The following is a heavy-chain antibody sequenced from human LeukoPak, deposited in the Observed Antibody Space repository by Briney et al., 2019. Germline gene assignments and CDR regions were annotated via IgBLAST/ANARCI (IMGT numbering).Heavy chain of an antibody. CDR1: GFTFSSYS. CDR2: ISSSSSYI. CDR3: ASLTGVYVAFDI. Sequence: PGGSLRLSCAASGFTFSSYSMNWVRQAPGKGLEWVSSISSSSSYIYYADSVKGRFTISRDNAKNSLYLQMNSLRAEDTAVYYCASLTGVYVAFDIWGQGTMVTVSS. V-gene: IGHV3-21*01. J-gene: IGHJ3*02. D-gene: IGHD4-23*01.